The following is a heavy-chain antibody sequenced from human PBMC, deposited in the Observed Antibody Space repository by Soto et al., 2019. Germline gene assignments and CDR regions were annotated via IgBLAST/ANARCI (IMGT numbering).Heavy chain of an antibody. D-gene: IGHD6-13*01. CDR3: ARSIRDGSWYVEEDWLDP. Sequence: QVQLVQSGAEVKKPGASVKVSCKASGYTFTSYGISWVRQAPGQGLEWMGWISAYNGNTNYAQKLQGRVTMTTDTVTSTAYMELRSLRSDDTAVYYCARSIRDGSWYVEEDWLDPWGQGTLVTVSS. V-gene: IGHV1-18*01. CDR2: ISAYNGNT. J-gene: IGHJ5*02. CDR1: GYTFTSYG.